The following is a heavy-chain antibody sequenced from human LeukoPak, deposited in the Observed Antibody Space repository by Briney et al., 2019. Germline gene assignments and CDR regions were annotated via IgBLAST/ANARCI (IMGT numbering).Heavy chain of an antibody. CDR2: IISNTATT. V-gene: IGHV1-69*13. CDR1: GGTFSRYA. CDR3: AREWIEIGVAVAGFDY. Sequence: ASVKVSCKASGGTFSRYAVSWVRQAPGQGLEWMGGIISNTATTRYAQRFQGRVTVTADESTSTAYMELSSLRSEDTAVYYCAREWIEIGVAVAGFDYWGQGTLVTVSS. D-gene: IGHD6-19*01. J-gene: IGHJ4*02.